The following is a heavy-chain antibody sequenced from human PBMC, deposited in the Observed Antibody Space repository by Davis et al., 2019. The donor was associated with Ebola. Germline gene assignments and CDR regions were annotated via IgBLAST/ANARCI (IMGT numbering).Heavy chain of an antibody. CDR1: GGSISSSSYY. Sequence: SETLSLTCTVSGGSISSSSYYWGWIRQPPGKGLEWIGSIYYSGSTYYHPSLKSRVTISVDTSKNPFSLKLSSVTAADTAVYYCARVSFSWFDPWGQGTLVTVSS. CDR2: IYYSGST. V-gene: IGHV4-39*01. CDR3: ARVSFSWFDP. J-gene: IGHJ5*02. D-gene: IGHD3-3*02.